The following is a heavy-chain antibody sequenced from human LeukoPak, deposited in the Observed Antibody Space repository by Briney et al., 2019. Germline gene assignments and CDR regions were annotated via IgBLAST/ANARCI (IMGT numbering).Heavy chain of an antibody. CDR2: ISSSGSTI. V-gene: IGHV3-48*03. D-gene: IGHD3-10*01. CDR3: ARFGALGFNYGSGSFSPIYYYYYYMDV. CDR1: GFTFSSYE. Sequence: PGGSLRLSCAASGFTFSSYEMNWVRQAPGKGLEWVSYISSSGSTIYYADSVKGRFTISRDNAKNSLYLQMNSLRAEDTALYYCARFGALGFNYGSGSFSPIYYYYYYMDVWGKGTTVTVSS. J-gene: IGHJ6*03.